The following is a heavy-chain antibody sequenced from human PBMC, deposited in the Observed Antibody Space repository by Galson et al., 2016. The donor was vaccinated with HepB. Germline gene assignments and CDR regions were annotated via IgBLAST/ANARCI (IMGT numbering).Heavy chain of an antibody. CDR1: GFIVSNNY. D-gene: IGHD6-19*01. V-gene: IGHV3-53*05. CDR2: IYSGGKT. J-gene: IGHJ4*02. CDR3: AKEGHTSGWTCGDY. Sequence: SLRLSCAASGFIVSNNYMSWVRQAPGKGLEWVSVIYSGGKTYYADSVKGRFTISRDNSKNTLYLQMNSLTAEDTAVYYCAKEGHTSGWTCGDYWGQGTLVVVSS.